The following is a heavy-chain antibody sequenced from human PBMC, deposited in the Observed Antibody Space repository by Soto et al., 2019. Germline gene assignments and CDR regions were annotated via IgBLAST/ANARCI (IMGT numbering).Heavy chain of an antibody. J-gene: IGHJ4*02. CDR3: ARDRGSGWAFDF. Sequence: QVQLVESGGGVAQPGRSLRLSCAVSGFNFSNYALSWVRQAPGKGLEWVAVIPYDGSNKDYADSVKGRFTISRDISKNRLYLQMNSLRVDDTGAYYCARDRGSGWAFDFWGQGTQVIVSS. D-gene: IGHD6-19*01. CDR2: IPYDGSNK. CDR1: GFNFSNYA. V-gene: IGHV3-30*03.